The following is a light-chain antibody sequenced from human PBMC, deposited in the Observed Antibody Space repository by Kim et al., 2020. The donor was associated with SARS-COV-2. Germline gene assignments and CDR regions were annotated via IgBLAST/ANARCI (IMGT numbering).Light chain of an antibody. V-gene: IGLV3-1*01. J-gene: IGLJ2*01. Sequence: SYELTQPPSVSVSPGQTASITCSGDTLGDRYVCWYQKKPGQSPVLVIYQDSKRPSGIPERFSGSNSGNTATLTISGTQPMDEADYYCQAWDTIVVFGGGTQLTVL. CDR1: TLGDRY. CDR2: QDS. CDR3: QAWDTIVV.